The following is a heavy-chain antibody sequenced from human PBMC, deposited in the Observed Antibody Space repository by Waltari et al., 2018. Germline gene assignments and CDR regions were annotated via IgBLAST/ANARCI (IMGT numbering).Heavy chain of an antibody. CDR2: IYYSGST. CDR3: ARGCGLRCPYWYFDL. J-gene: IGHJ2*01. V-gene: IGHV4-59*11. Sequence: QVQLQESGPGLVKPSETLSLTCTVSGGSISSHYWSWIRQPPGKGLEWIGYIYYSGSTNYNPSLKSRVTIAVDTSKNQFSLKLSSVTAADTAVYYCARGCGLRCPYWYFDLWGRGTLVTVSS. D-gene: IGHD4-17*01. CDR1: GGSISSHY.